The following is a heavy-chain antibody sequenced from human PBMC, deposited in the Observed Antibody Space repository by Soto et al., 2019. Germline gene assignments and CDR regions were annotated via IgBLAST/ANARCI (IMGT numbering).Heavy chain of an antibody. D-gene: IGHD5-18*01. Sequence: GSLRLSCAASGFTFSAYSMTWVCQAPGKGLEWVSSISGSRDYIFYADSVKGRFTISRDNAKNSLYLQLTSLRAEDTALYYCARGTNTAMGNFDYWGQGTPVTVSS. V-gene: IGHV3-21*01. CDR3: ARGTNTAMGNFDY. CDR2: ISGSRDYI. CDR1: GFTFSAYS. J-gene: IGHJ4*02.